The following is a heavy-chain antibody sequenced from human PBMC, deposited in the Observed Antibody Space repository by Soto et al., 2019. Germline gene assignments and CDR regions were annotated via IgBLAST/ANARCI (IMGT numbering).Heavy chain of an antibody. CDR1: GFSLSSYV. D-gene: IGHD2-21*02. V-gene: IGHV3-30-3*01. Sequence: GGSLRLSCAGSGFSLSSYVLSWVRQAPGRGLEWVAATSYDGNNRYYADSVKGRFIISRDNSKNTLDLEMETPRPEDTAVYYCAGVYYGGDSVNNFWGQGTPVTVSS. J-gene: IGHJ4*02. CDR2: TSYDGNNR. CDR3: AGVYYGGDSVNNF.